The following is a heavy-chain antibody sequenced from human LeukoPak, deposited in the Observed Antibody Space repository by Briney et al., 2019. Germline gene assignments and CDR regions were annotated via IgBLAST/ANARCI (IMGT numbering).Heavy chain of an antibody. CDR2: ISAYNGNT. CDR1: GYTFSTYG. CDR3: AREPRDTIFGVVIIGYYYYYMDV. V-gene: IGHV1-18*01. D-gene: IGHD3-3*01. J-gene: IGHJ6*03. Sequence: PGASVKVSCKTSGYTFSTYGIAWVRQAPGQGLEWMGWISAYNGNTNYAQNLQGRVTMTTDTSTSTAYMELRSLRSDDTAVYYCAREPRDTIFGVVIIGYYYYYMDVWGKGTTVTVS.